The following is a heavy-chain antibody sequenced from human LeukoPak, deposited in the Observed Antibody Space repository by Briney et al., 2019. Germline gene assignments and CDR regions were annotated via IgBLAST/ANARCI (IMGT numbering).Heavy chain of an antibody. Sequence: ASVKVSCKVSGYTLTELSMHWVRQAPGKGLEWMGGFDPEDGETIYAQKFQGRVTMTEDTSTDTAYMELSSLRSEDTAVYYCATDLPEITMVRGASWDYYYYYGMDVWGQGTTVTVSS. V-gene: IGHV1-24*01. D-gene: IGHD3-10*01. J-gene: IGHJ6*02. CDR3: ATDLPEITMVRGASWDYYYYYGMDV. CDR2: FDPEDGET. CDR1: GYTLTELS.